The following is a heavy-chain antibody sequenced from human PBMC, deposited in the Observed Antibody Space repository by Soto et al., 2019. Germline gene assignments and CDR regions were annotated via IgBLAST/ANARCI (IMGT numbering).Heavy chain of an antibody. CDR1: GFTFSSYS. CDR3: ARMGSQRYYYYGMDV. CDR2: ISSSSSYI. J-gene: IGHJ6*02. D-gene: IGHD6-25*01. V-gene: IGHV3-21*01. Sequence: EVQLVESGGGLVKPGGSLRLSCAASGFTFSSYSMNWVRQAPGKGLEWVSSISSSSSYIYYADSVKGRFTISRDNAKNSLYLQMNSLRAEDTAVYDCARMGSQRYYYYGMDVWGQGTTVTVSS.